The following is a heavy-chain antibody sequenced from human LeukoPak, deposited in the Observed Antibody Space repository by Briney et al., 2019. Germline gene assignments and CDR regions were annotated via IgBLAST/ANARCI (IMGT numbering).Heavy chain of an antibody. CDR2: IYDTWNT. V-gene: IGHV4-61*01. CDR1: GGSISSSSYY. D-gene: IGHD6-13*01. Sequence: SETLSLTCTVSGGSISSSSYYWSWIRQPPGKGLEWIGYIYDTWNTNYNPSLKSRVTISLDTFKNQFSLKLSSVTAADTAMYYCARGIFRDPSAADAYYLDYWGQGTLVTVSS. J-gene: IGHJ4*02. CDR3: ARGIFRDPSAADAYYLDY.